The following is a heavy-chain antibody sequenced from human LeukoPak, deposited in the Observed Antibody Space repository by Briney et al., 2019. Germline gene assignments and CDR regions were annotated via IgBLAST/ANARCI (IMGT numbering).Heavy chain of an antibody. CDR1: GGSISSGGYY. CDR3: TRGGWIQLSFDY. CDR2: IYYSGST. D-gene: IGHD5-18*01. V-gene: IGHV4-31*03. J-gene: IGHJ4*02. Sequence: PSETLSLTCTVSGGSISSGGYYWSWIRQHPGKGLEWIGYIYYSGSTYYNPSLKSRVTISVDTSKNQFSLKLSSVTAADTAVYYWTRGGWIQLSFDYWGQGTLVTVPS.